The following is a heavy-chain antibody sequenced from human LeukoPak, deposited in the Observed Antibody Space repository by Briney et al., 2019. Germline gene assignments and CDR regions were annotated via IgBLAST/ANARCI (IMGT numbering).Heavy chain of an antibody. CDR2: IYYSGST. D-gene: IGHD4-17*01. J-gene: IGHJ5*02. Sequence: PSETLSLTCTVSGGSISSYYWSWIRQPPGEGLEWIGYIYYSGSTNYNPSLKSRVTISVDTSKNQFSLKLSSVTAADTAVYYCARQLRDWFDPWGQGTLVTVSS. CDR3: ARQLRDWFDP. V-gene: IGHV4-59*08. CDR1: GGSISSYY.